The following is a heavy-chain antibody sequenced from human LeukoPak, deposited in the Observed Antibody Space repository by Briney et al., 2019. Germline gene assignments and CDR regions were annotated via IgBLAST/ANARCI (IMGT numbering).Heavy chain of an antibody. CDR2: IYYSGST. V-gene: IGHV4-30-4*08. CDR1: GGSISSGDYY. D-gene: IGHD6-19*01. J-gene: IGHJ4*02. Sequence: PSETLSLTCTVSGGSISSGDYYWSWIRQPPGKGLEWIGYIYYSGSTYYNPSLKSRVTISVDTSKNQFSLKLSSVTAADTAVYYCASISSGWHGVDYWGQGTLVTVSS. CDR3: ASISSGWHGVDY.